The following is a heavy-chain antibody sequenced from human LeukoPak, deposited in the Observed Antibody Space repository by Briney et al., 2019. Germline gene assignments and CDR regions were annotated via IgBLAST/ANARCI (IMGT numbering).Heavy chain of an antibody. D-gene: IGHD6-6*01. Sequence: ASVKVSCKASGYTFSSYGISWVRQAPGQGLEWMGWISAYNGNTIYAQKLQGRVTMTTDTSTSTAYMELRSLRSDDTAVYYCARDPRLYIAASVQSGDYWGQGTLVTVSS. CDR3: ARDPRLYIAASVQSGDY. J-gene: IGHJ4*02. CDR2: ISAYNGNT. V-gene: IGHV1-18*01. CDR1: GYTFSSYG.